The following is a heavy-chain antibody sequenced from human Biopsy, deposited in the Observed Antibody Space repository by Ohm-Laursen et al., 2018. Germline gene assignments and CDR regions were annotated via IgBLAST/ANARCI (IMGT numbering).Heavy chain of an antibody. D-gene: IGHD3-10*01. J-gene: IGHJ4*02. Sequence: ASVKVSCNVSGYTLTELSIHWVRQTGGKGLEWMGGFDREERKTVYAEKFQGRVTMTEDTSTDTVYMEVTSLRSDDTAVYYCATGPYYDTRFYYNVRPFDFWGQGTLVTASS. V-gene: IGHV1-24*01. CDR3: ATGPYYDTRFYYNVRPFDF. CDR1: GYTLTELS. CDR2: FDREERKT.